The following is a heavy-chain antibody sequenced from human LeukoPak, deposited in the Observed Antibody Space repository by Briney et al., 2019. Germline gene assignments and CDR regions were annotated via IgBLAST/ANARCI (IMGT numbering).Heavy chain of an antibody. V-gene: IGHV3-23*01. CDR2: ISDSGGRT. J-gene: IGHJ6*03. CDR1: GFTFSSYA. D-gene: IGHD3-10*01. Sequence: PGGSLRLSCAASGFTFSSYAMSWVRQAPGKGLKWVASISDSGGRTYHADSVKGRFTISRDNSKNTLYLQMNSLRAEDTAVYYCAKTKDYMVRGVNYYYYYMDVWGKGTTVTISS. CDR3: AKTKDYMVRGVNYYYYYMDV.